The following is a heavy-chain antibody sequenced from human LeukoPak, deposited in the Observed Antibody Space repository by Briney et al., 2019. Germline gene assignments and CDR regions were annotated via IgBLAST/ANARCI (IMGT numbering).Heavy chain of an antibody. CDR3: AKAAAAPGFDF. CDR2: VSGSGDRM. D-gene: IGHD6-13*01. J-gene: IGHJ4*02. Sequence: EGSLRLSCAASGFTSSSYALNWVRQAPGKGLEWVATVSGSGDRMYHADSVKGRFTISRDNSKNTIYLQMNSLRAEDTALYYCAKAAAAPGFDFWGQGTLVTVSS. CDR1: GFTSSSYA. V-gene: IGHV3-23*01.